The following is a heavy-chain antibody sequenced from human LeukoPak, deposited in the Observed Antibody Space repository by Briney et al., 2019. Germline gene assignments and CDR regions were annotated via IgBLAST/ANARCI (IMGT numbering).Heavy chain of an antibody. CDR1: GFTFDDYT. CDR2: ISWDSGAT. D-gene: IGHD2-15*01. Sequence: PGGSLRLSCAASGFTFDDYTMRWVRQAPGKGLEWVSLISWDSGATYYADAVKGRFTISVDNSKKSLYLQINSLRSEDTALYYCGRVWRVVAPGPPDYWGQGTLVTVSS. V-gene: IGHV3-43*01. CDR3: GRVWRVVAPGPPDY. J-gene: IGHJ4*02.